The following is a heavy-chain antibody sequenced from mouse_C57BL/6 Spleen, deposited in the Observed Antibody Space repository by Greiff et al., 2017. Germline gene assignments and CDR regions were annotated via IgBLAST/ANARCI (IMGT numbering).Heavy chain of an antibody. CDR1: GYTFTSYW. D-gene: IGHD1-1*01. Sequence: QVQLQQPGAELVRPGTSVKLSCKASGYTFTSYWMHWVKQRPGQGLEWIGVIDPSDSYTNYNQKFKGKATLTVDTSSSTAYMQLSSLTSEDSAVYYCARSYGRSYFDDWGQGTTLTVSS. J-gene: IGHJ2*01. CDR2: IDPSDSYT. CDR3: ARSYGRSYFDD. V-gene: IGHV1-59*01.